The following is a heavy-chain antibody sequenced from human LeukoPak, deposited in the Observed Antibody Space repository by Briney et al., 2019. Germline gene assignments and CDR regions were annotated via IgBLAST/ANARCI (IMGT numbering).Heavy chain of an antibody. J-gene: IGHJ4*02. V-gene: IGHV3-23*01. D-gene: IGHD4-17*01. Sequence: GGSLRLSCAASEFSVGSNYMTWVRQAPGKGLEWVSGISGSGGSTYYADSVKGRFTISRDNSKNTLYLQMNSLRAEDTALYYCATQDYGALDYWGQGTLVTVSS. CDR3: ATQDYGALDY. CDR2: ISGSGGST. CDR1: EFSVGSNY.